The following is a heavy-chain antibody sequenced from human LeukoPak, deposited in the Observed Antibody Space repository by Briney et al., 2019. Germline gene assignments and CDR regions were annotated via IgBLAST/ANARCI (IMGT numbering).Heavy chain of an antibody. Sequence: GGSLRLSCAASGFTLSSYWMSWVRQAPGKGLEWVANIKQDGSEKHYVDSVKGRFTISRDNAKNSLYLQMNSLRAEDTAVYYCARDLYYYGSGSYFDYWGQGTLVTVSS. J-gene: IGHJ4*02. CDR1: GFTLSSYW. CDR2: IKQDGSEK. CDR3: ARDLYYYGSGSYFDY. V-gene: IGHV3-7*03. D-gene: IGHD3-10*01.